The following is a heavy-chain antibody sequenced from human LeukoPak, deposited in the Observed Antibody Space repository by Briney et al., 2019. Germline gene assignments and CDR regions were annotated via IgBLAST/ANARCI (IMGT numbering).Heavy chain of an antibody. CDR3: ARSPPGIAAAGVFDY. Sequence: SQTLSLTCTVSGGSISGGSYYWNWIRQPAGKGLEWIGRVFTTGGTNYNPSLKSRVTMSVDTSKNQFSLKLSSVTAADTAVYYCARSPPGIAAAGVFDYWGQGILVTVS. CDR1: GGSISGGSYY. V-gene: IGHV4-61*02. CDR2: VFTTGGT. J-gene: IGHJ4*02. D-gene: IGHD6-13*01.